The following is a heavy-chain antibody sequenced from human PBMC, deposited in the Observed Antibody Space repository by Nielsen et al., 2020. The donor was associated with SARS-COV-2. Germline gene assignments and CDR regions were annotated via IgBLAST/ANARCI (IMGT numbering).Heavy chain of an antibody. D-gene: IGHD3-3*01. CDR2: FDPGDAET. CDR1: AYTLSELS. J-gene: IGHJ4*02. V-gene: IGHV1-24*01. CDR3: ATSLGAAIFGVLDY. Sequence: ASVKVSCKVSAYTLSELSIHWVRQAPGKGLEWMGGFDPGDAETVYAQKFQGRITMTEDTSADTAYMDLSSLRTEDTAVYYCATSLGAAIFGVLDYWGPGTLVTVSS.